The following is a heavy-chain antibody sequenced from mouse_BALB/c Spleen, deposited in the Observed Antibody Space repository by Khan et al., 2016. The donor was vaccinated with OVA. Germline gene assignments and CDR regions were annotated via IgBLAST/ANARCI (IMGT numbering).Heavy chain of an antibody. CDR2: IWSDGST. CDR1: GFSLTNYG. D-gene: IGHD2-10*01. V-gene: IGHV2-6-1*01. CDR3: ARQPYYHYYVMDY. J-gene: IGHJ4*01. Sequence: QVQLKESGPGLVAPSQSLSITCTISGFSLTNYGIHWVRQPPGKGLEWLVVIWSDGSTTYNSALQSRLSISKDNYKSQVFLKMNSLQTDDTAMYYCARQPYYHYYVMDYWGQGTSVTVSS.